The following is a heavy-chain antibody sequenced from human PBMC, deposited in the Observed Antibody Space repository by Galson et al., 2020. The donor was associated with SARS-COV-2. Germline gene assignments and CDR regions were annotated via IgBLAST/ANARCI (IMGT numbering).Heavy chain of an antibody. Sequence: QLGESLKISCAASGFTFSSYGMHWVRQAPGKGLEWVAVIWYDGSNKYYADSVKGRFTISRDNSKNTLYLQMNSLRAEDTAVYYCARALHMVAPIDYWGQGTLVTVSS. V-gene: IGHV3-33*01. J-gene: IGHJ4*02. CDR1: GFTFSSYG. D-gene: IGHD2-21*01. CDR3: ARALHMVAPIDY. CDR2: IWYDGSNK.